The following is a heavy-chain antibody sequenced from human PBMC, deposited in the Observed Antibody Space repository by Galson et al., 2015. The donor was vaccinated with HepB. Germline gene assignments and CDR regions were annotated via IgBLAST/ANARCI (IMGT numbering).Heavy chain of an antibody. Sequence: SLRLSCAASGFTFSSYAMHWVRQAPGKGLEWVAVISYDGSNKYYADSVKGRFTISRDNSKNTLYLQMNSLRAEDTAVYYCARDLGGCCSSTSCYGDFDYWGQGTLVTVSS. D-gene: IGHD2-2*01. V-gene: IGHV3-30-3*01. J-gene: IGHJ4*02. CDR2: ISYDGSNK. CDR1: GFTFSSYA. CDR3: ARDLGGCCSSTSCYGDFDY.